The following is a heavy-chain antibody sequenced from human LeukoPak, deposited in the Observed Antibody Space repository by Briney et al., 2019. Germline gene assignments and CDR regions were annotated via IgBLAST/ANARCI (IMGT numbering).Heavy chain of an antibody. CDR2: ISGSGGST. J-gene: IGHJ4*02. CDR1: GFTFSSYA. CDR3: AKESLYDSSGYYFGADFDY. D-gene: IGHD3-22*01. Sequence: GGSLRLSCAASGFTFSSYAMSWVRQAPGKGLEWVSAISGSGGSTYYADSVKGRFTISRDNSKNTLYLQMNSLRAEDTAVYYCAKESLYDSSGYYFGADFDYWGQGTLATVSS. V-gene: IGHV3-23*01.